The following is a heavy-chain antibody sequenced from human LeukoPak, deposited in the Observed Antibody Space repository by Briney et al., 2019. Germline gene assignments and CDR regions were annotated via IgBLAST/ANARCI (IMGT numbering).Heavy chain of an antibody. V-gene: IGHV1-69*13. CDR2: IIPIFDTT. CDR1: GGTFSSYA. CDR3: ARPIYYYDSSRPSRGPADAFDI. D-gene: IGHD3-22*01. J-gene: IGHJ3*02. Sequence: GASVKVSCKASGGTFSSYAISWVRQAPGQGLEWMGGIIPIFDTTHYAQNFQGRVTFTADDSTSTAYMEVIDPRSEDTAVYFCARPIYYYDSSRPSRGPADAFDIWGQGTMVTVSS.